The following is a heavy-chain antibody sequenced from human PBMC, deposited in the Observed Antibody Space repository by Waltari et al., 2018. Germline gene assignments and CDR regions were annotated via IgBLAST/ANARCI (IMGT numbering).Heavy chain of an antibody. CDR3: AAYDTAMVNLHFDY. CDR2: IYHSGIT. J-gene: IGHJ4*02. D-gene: IGHD5-18*01. V-gene: IGHV4-38-2*01. CDR1: GYSISSGYY. Sequence: QVQLQESGPGLVKPSETLSLTCAVSGYSISSGYYWGWIRQPPGKGLEWIGSIYHSGITYYNPALKSRVTISVDTSKNQFSLKLSSVTAADTAVYYCAAYDTAMVNLHFDYWGQGTLVTVSS.